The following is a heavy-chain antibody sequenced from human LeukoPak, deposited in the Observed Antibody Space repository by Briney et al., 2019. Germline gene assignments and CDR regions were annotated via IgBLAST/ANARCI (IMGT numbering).Heavy chain of an antibody. CDR1: ACTFTAYY. V-gene: IGHV1-2*02. J-gene: IGHJ4*02. D-gene: IGHD3-16*02. CDR3: ARSMITFGGVIVVYFDY. Sequence: ASVKVSCKASACTFTAYYMHWVRQAPGQGREWMGWINPNSGGTNYAQKFQGRVTMTRDTSISTAYMELSRLRSDDTAVYYCARSMITFGGVIVVYFDYWGQGTLVTVSS. CDR2: INPNSGGT.